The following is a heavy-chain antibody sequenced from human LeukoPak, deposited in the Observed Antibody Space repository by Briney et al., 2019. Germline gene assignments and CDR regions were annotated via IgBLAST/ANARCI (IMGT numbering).Heavy chain of an antibody. J-gene: IGHJ4*02. CDR3: ARSCQWLPLDY. Sequence: SSETLSLTCTVSGASISSYYWSWIRQPAGKGLEWIGRIYISGSTNYNPSLKSRLTMSVDTSKNQFSLKLSSVTAADTAVYYCARSCQWLPLDYWGQGTLVTVSS. CDR2: IYISGST. CDR1: GASISSYY. D-gene: IGHD6-19*01. V-gene: IGHV4-4*07.